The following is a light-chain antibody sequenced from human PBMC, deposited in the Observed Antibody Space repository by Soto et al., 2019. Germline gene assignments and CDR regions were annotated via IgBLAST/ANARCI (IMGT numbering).Light chain of an antibody. V-gene: IGKV3-20*01. Sequence: ESVLTQSPGTLSLSPGEKATLSCRASQSVSSNYFAWYQQKPGQAPRLLIYGTSSRATGIPDRFSGSGSGTDVTLTISRLEPEDFAVYYCLQYGGSPLYTFGQGTKLDIK. CDR1: QSVSSNY. CDR2: GTS. J-gene: IGKJ2*01. CDR3: LQYGGSPLYT.